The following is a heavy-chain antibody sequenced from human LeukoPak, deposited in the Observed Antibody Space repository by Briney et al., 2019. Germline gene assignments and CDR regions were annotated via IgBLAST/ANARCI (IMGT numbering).Heavy chain of an antibody. CDR1: GGSFSGYY. J-gene: IGHJ6*02. CDR3: ARDYYDSSGYYYYGMDV. Sequence: SETLSLTCAVYGGSFSGYYWSWIRQHPGKGLEWIGYIYYSGSTYYNPSLKSRVTISVDTSKNQFSLKLSSVTAADTAVYYCARDYYDSSGYYYYGMDVWGQGTTVTVSS. V-gene: IGHV4-31*11. CDR2: IYYSGST. D-gene: IGHD3-22*01.